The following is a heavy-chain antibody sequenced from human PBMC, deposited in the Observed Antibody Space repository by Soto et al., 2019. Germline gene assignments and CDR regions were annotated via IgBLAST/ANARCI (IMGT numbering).Heavy chain of an antibody. CDR3: ARDFSPGLTGPIDY. CDR1: GFTFSSYG. J-gene: IGHJ4*02. D-gene: IGHD2-2*02. Sequence: PGGSLRLSCAASGFTFSSYGMHWVRQAPVKGLEWVAVVSYDGRNKYYGDSVKGRFTISRDNSKNTLYLQMDSLRAEDTAVYYCARDFSPGLTGPIDYWGQGTLVTVSS. V-gene: IGHV3-30*03. CDR2: VSYDGRNK.